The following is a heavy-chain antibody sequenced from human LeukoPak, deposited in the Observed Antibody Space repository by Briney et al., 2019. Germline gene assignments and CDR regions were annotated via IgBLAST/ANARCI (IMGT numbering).Heavy chain of an antibody. V-gene: IGHV4-39*01. CDR2: IDYSGSA. CDR1: GGSISSSSYY. J-gene: IGHJ1*01. CDR3: ASDYGDYAQH. Sequence: SETLSLTCTVSGGSISSSSYYWGWIRQPPGKGLEWRGRIDYSGSAYSNPAPKSRLTISLDTSTNQLSLKLSSVTAADTAVYYCASDYGDYAQHWGQGTLVTVSS. D-gene: IGHD4-17*01.